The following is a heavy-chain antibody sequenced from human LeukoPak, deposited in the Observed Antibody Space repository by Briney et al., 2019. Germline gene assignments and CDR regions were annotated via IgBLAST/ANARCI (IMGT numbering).Heavy chain of an antibody. CDR2: ISGSGGST. CDR3: AKDKVRGVIGFFDY. CDR1: GFTFDDYA. J-gene: IGHJ4*02. D-gene: IGHD3-10*01. V-gene: IGHV3-23*01. Sequence: GGSLRLSCAASGFTFDDYAMHWVRQAPGKGLEWVSAISGSGGSTYYADSVKGRFTISRDNSKNTLYLQMNSLRAEDTAVYYCAKDKVRGVIGFFDYWGQGTLVTVSS.